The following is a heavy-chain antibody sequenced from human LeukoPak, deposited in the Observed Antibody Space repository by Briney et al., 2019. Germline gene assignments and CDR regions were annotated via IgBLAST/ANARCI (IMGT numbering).Heavy chain of an antibody. CDR2: IYSGGST. CDR1: GFSVSSNY. J-gene: IGHJ4*02. D-gene: IGHD5-18*01. CDR3: ASGLRAVWIQLSGPDY. V-gene: IGHV3-53*01. Sequence: QPGGSVRLSCAASGFSVSSNYMSWVRQAPGKGLEWVSLIYSGGSTYYADSVKGRFTISRDTSKNTLYLQMNSLRPEDTAVYYCASGLRAVWIQLSGPDYWGQGTLVTVSS.